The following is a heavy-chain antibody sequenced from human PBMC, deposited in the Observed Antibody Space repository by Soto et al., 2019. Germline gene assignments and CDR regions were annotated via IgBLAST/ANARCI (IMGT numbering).Heavy chain of an antibody. V-gene: IGHV3-23*01. CDR3: ASFVLMVLPAPGSFDY. J-gene: IGHJ4*02. D-gene: IGHD2-15*01. CDR1: GFPLRRYA. CDR2: ISGGGNDR. Sequence: GGSCRVPCAASGFPLRRYAMSGFRQTPERGLEWVAAISGGGNDRYYADFVQGRFTFSADNSRNTVYLHLTSLRAADTAMYFCASFVLMVLPAPGSFDYSGQGPLVT.